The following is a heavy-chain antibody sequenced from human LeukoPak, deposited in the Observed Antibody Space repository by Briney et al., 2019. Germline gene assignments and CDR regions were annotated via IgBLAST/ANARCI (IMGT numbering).Heavy chain of an antibody. Sequence: GGSLRLSCAASGFTFSSYWMSWVRQAPGKGLEWVANIKQDGSEKYYVDSVKGRFTISRDNAKNSPYLQMNSLRAEDTAVYYCARDDIVVVPAAIPPTVTLDYWGQGTLVTVSS. CDR3: ARDDIVVVPAAIPPTVTLDY. D-gene: IGHD2-2*01. CDR1: GFTFSSYW. CDR2: IKQDGSEK. J-gene: IGHJ4*02. V-gene: IGHV3-7*01.